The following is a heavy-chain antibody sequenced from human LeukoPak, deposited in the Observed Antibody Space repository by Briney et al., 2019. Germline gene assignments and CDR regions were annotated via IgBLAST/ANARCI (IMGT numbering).Heavy chain of an antibody. D-gene: IGHD6-19*01. CDR1: GFTFSSYG. V-gene: IGHV3-30*03. CDR2: ISYDGSNK. CDR3: AITKTVAGESFDY. Sequence: GRSLRLSCAASGFTFSSYGMHWVRQAPGKGLEWVAVISYDGSNKYYADSVKGRFTISRDNSKNTLYLQMNSLRAEDTAVYYCAITKTVAGESFDYWGQGTLVTVSS. J-gene: IGHJ4*02.